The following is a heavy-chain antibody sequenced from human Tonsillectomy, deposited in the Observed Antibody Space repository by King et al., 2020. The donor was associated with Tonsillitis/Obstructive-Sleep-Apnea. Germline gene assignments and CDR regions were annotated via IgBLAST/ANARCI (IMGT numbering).Heavy chain of an antibody. Sequence: VQLQESGPGLVKPSETLSLTCTVSGGSISGYYWSWIRQPPGKGLEWIGNIYYSGSTNYNPSLKSRVTISVDPSKNQFSLTLSSVTAADTAVYYCARGITILGVVNEFDIWGQGTMVTVSS. V-gene: IGHV4-59*01. J-gene: IGHJ3*02. CDR3: ARGITILGVVNEFDI. D-gene: IGHD3-3*01. CDR2: IYYSGST. CDR1: GGSISGYY.